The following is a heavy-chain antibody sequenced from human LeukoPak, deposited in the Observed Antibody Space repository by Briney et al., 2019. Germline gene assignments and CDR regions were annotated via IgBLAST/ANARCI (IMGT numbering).Heavy chain of an antibody. Sequence: GESLKISCKGSGYSFTSYWIGWVRQTPGKGLEWMGIIYPGDSDTRYSPSFQGQVTISADKSISTAYLQWSSLKASDTAMYYCARLAYCGGDCFYYFDYWGQGTLVTVSS. D-gene: IGHD2-21*02. J-gene: IGHJ4*02. CDR2: IYPGDSDT. V-gene: IGHV5-51*01. CDR3: ARLAYCGGDCFYYFDY. CDR1: GYSFTSYW.